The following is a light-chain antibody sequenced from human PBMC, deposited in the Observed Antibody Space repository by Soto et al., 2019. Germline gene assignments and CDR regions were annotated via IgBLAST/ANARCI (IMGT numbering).Light chain of an antibody. CDR2: QVT. CDR1: SIDLAIYNY. J-gene: IGLJ1*01. V-gene: IGLV2-14*01. CDR3: SSYTDSSNYV. Sequence: QSVLTQPASVSGSPGQSITMSCTVTSIDLAIYNYVSWYQQQPGKAPKLMIYQVTNRPSGVSNRFSGSRSGNTASLTISGLQAEDEADYYCSSYTDSSNYVFGTGTKVTVL.